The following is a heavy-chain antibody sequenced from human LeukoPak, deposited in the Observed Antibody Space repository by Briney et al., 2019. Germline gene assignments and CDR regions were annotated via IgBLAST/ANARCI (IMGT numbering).Heavy chain of an antibody. V-gene: IGHV4-4*07. J-gene: IGHJ4*02. Sequence: GSLRLSCAASGFTFSSYAMSWIRQPAGKGLEWIGRIYTSGSTNYNPSLKSRVTMSVDTSKNQFSLKLSSVTAADTAVYYCARDVTGYSSSWSFDYWGQGTLVTVSS. CDR2: IYTSGST. CDR3: ARDVTGYSSSWSFDY. CDR1: GFTFSSYA. D-gene: IGHD6-13*01.